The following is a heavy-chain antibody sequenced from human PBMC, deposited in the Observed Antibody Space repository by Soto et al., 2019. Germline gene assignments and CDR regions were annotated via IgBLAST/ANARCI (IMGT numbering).Heavy chain of an antibody. CDR2: INRRGVT. CDR3: ARDAAEINSYYNDV. V-gene: IGHV3-48*02. CDR1: GFDFSSHD. Sequence: EVQMVEFGGGLVQPGGSLRLSCAASGFDFSSHDMNWVRRAPGKGLEWIAYINRRGVTHYADSVEGRFSISRHNAQSALFLQMLSLRDEDTAVYYCARDAAEINSYYNDVWGQGVLVTVSS. J-gene: IGHJ4*02. D-gene: IGHD3-22*01.